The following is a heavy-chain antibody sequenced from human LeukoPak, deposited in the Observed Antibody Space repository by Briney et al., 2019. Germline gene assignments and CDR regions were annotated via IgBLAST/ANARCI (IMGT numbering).Heavy chain of an antibody. Sequence: GASVKVSCKASGGTFSSYAISWVRQAPGQGLEWMGGIIPIFGTANYAQKFQGRVTITADESTSTAYMELSSLRSEDTAVYYCARVAQEWSVLAYMGVWGKGTTVTVSS. CDR2: IIPIFGTA. V-gene: IGHV1-69*13. CDR3: ARVAQEWSVLAYMGV. D-gene: IGHD3-3*01. CDR1: GGTFSSYA. J-gene: IGHJ6*03.